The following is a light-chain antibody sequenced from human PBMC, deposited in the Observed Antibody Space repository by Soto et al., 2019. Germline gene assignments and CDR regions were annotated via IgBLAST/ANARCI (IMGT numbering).Light chain of an antibody. V-gene: IGKV3-20*01. CDR2: GAS. Sequence: EIVLTQSPGTLSLSPGERATLSCRASQSVSSSYLAWYQQRPGQPPRLLIYGASSRATGIPDRFSGSGSGTDFPLTISRLEPEELAVYYCQKYGSSPLTFGQGTKVEIK. J-gene: IGKJ1*01. CDR3: QKYGSSPLT. CDR1: QSVSSSY.